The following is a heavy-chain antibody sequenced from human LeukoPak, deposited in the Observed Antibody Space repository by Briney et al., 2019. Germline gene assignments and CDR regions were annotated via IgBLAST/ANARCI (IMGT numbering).Heavy chain of an antibody. Sequence: GGSLRLSCAASRFTFSDYYMSWIRQAPGKGLEWVSSITHSGRTIYYAASVKGRFTISRDNAKNSLYLQMNSLRDKDTAVYYCARVVGRWEFDYWGQGTLVTVSS. D-gene: IGHD5-24*01. V-gene: IGHV3-11*01. CDR3: ARVVGRWEFDY. CDR1: RFTFSDYY. J-gene: IGHJ4*02. CDR2: ITHSGRTI.